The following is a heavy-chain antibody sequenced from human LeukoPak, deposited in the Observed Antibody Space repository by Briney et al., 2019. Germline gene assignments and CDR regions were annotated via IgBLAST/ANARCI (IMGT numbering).Heavy chain of an antibody. J-gene: IGHJ6*02. CDR3: ARGGDGYNLMSYGMDV. CDR1: GYTFTSYD. Sequence: GASVNVSCKASGYTFTSYDINWVRQAPGQGLEWMGWMNPNTGATGYAQGFQGRVTLTRNTFISAAYMELNSLTSDDTAVYYCARGGDGYNLMSYGMDVWGQGTTVTVSS. D-gene: IGHD5-24*01. CDR2: MNPNTGAT. V-gene: IGHV1-8*01.